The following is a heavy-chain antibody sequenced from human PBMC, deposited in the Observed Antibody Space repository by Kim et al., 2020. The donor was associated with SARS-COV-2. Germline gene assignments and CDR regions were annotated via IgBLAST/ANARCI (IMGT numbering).Heavy chain of an antibody. Sequence: SGPKLVNPTQTLTLTCPFSGFSLFTRGMCVTWIRQSPGKALEWLARIDWDDDKYYNTSLKTRLTISKDTSKNQVVLTMTNMDPVDTATYYYARIRGTGTTRSQSYSYYMDVWGKGPTVTVYS. CDR3: ARIRGTGTTRSQSYSYYMDV. CDR2: IDWDDDK. J-gene: IGHJ6*03. CDR1: GFSLFTRGMC. D-gene: IGHD1-7*01. V-gene: IGHV2-70*11.